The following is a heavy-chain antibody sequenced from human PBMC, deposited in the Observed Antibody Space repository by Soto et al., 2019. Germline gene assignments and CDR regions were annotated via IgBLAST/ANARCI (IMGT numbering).Heavy chain of an antibody. CDR3: AKDRVPGGQLWTANWFDP. CDR2: FIPIFGTA. V-gene: IGHV1-69*13. CDR1: GGTFSSYA. Sequence: SVKVSCKASGGTFSSYAISWVRQAPGQGLEWMGGFIPIFGTANYAQKFQGRVTITADESTSTAYMELSSLRSEDTALYYCAKDRVPGGQLWTANWFDPWGQGTLVTVSS. J-gene: IGHJ5*02. D-gene: IGHD5-18*01.